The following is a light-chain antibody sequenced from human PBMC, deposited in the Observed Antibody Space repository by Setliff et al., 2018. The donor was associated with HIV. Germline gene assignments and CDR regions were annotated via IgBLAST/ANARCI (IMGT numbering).Light chain of an antibody. Sequence: QSALAQPRSVSGSPGQSVTISCTGTSSEVSGYDYVSWYQHHPGKAPKLMIYDVTNRPSGVSNRFTGSKSGNTASLTISGLQAEDEADYYCSSYTSSYTYVFGTGTKVTVL. CDR2: DVT. V-gene: IGLV2-11*01. CDR3: SSYTSSYTYV. J-gene: IGLJ1*01. CDR1: SSEVSGYDY.